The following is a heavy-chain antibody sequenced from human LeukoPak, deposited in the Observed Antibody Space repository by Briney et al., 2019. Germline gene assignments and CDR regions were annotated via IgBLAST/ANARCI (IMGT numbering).Heavy chain of an antibody. CDR3: AKPQYDSSWYYFDY. CDR1: GFTFSTYA. CDR2: ISGNGVST. J-gene: IGHJ4*02. V-gene: IGHV3-23*01. Sequence: GGSLRLSCAASGFTFSTYAMSCVRQAPGKGLEWVSTISGNGVSTYYANSVKGRFTISRDNSKNTLWLQMKSLRAEDTALYYCAKPQYDSSWYYFDYWGQGTLVTVSS. D-gene: IGHD6-13*01.